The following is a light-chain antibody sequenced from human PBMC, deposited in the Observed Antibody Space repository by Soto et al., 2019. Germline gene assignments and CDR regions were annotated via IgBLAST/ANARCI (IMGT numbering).Light chain of an antibody. CDR1: QSVSSSY. J-gene: IGKJ5*01. CDR3: QYYGSSHSNT. V-gene: IGKV3-20*01. CDR2: DAS. Sequence: VLTHSPGTLSLSPCERATLSCSATQSVSSSYLAWYQQKPGQAPRLLIYDASSRAPGIPDRFSGSGSGTDFTLTISRLEPEDFAVYYCQYYGSSHSNTFGQGTRLEI.